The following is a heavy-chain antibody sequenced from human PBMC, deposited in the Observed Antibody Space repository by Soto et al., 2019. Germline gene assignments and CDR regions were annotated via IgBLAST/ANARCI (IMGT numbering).Heavy chain of an antibody. CDR3: ARLMQPYSSSSVTHY. Sequence: GESLKISCKGSGYSFTSYWISWVRQMPGKGLEWMGRIDPSDSYTNYSPSFQGHVTISADKSISTAYLQWSSLKASDTAMYYCARLMQPYSSSSVTHYWGQGTLVTVSS. J-gene: IGHJ4*02. D-gene: IGHD6-6*01. V-gene: IGHV5-10-1*01. CDR2: IDPSDSYT. CDR1: GYSFTSYW.